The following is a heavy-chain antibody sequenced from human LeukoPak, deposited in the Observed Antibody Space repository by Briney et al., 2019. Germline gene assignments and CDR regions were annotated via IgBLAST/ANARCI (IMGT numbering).Heavy chain of an antibody. D-gene: IGHD3-3*01. CDR3: ATERLQKDTIFGVVIYTFDY. J-gene: IGHJ4*02. CDR1: GYTLTEVS. V-gene: IGHV1-24*01. CDR2: FDPEDGET. Sequence: ASVKVSCKVSGYTLTEVSMHWVRQAPGKGLEWMGGFDPEDGETIYAQKFQGRVTMTEDTSTDTAYMELSRLRSEDTAVYYCATERLQKDTIFGVVIYTFDYWGQGTLVIVSS.